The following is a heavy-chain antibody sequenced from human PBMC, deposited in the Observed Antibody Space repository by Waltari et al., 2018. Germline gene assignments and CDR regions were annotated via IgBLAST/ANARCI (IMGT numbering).Heavy chain of an antibody. CDR2: LSAGGGSV. J-gene: IGHJ5*01. Sequence: VQLVESGGEVAQPGGSLTLSCAASDSTFNTYAVTWVRQAPVGGLAWVAGLSAGGGSVYYADSVKGRVAISRDNSKSTLFLQMNSLRAEDTAVFYCAKDITPASGRISPFDSWGQGTLVTVSS. CDR3: AKDITPASGRISPFDS. CDR1: DSTFNTYA. D-gene: IGHD1-26*01. V-gene: IGHV3-23*04.